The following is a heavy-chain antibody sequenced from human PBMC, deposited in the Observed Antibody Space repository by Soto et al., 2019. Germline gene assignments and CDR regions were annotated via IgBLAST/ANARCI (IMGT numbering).Heavy chain of an antibody. CDR2: ISAYNGNT. CDR3: AREQRDDILTGYFRPFDP. D-gene: IGHD3-9*01. Sequence: ASVKVYCKASGYTFTIYGISWGRQAPRQGLEWMGWISAYNGNTNYAQKLQGRVTMTTDTSTSTAYMELRSLRSDDTAVYYCAREQRDDILTGYFRPFDPWGQGTLVTVSS. J-gene: IGHJ5*02. V-gene: IGHV1-18*01. CDR1: GYTFTIYG.